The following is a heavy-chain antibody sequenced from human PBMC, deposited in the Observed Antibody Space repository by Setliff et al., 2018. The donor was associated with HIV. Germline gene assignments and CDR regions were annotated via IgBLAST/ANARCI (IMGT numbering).Heavy chain of an antibody. V-gene: IGHV4-59*11. CDR2: ISHSGNT. Sequence: SETLSLTCTVSGDSINPHYWSWIRQPPGKGLEWIGCISHSGNTNFNPSLNSRVTISLDTSKNQFSLRLTSLTAADTAIYYCARSPVGAGASFPWGRGILVTVSS. D-gene: IGHD1-26*01. CDR1: GDSINPHY. CDR3: ARSPVGAGASFP. J-gene: IGHJ5*02.